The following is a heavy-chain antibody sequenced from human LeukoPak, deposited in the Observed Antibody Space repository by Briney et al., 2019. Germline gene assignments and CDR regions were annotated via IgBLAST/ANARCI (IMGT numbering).Heavy chain of an antibody. Sequence: GGSLRLSCSASGFTFSTYPMHWVRQAPGKGLEYASGVSSNGVGTYYAESVKGRFSISRDNSRNTLYLQMSRLRTEDTALFYCVIMTAAGGPFDNWGQGTLVTVSS. CDR1: GFTFSTYP. V-gene: IGHV3-64D*06. CDR2: VSSNGVGT. CDR3: VIMTAAGGPFDN. J-gene: IGHJ4*02. D-gene: IGHD6-13*01.